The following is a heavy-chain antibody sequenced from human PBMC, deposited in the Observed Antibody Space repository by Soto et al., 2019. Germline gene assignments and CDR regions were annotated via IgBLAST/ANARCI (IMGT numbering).Heavy chain of an antibody. D-gene: IGHD2-2*01. CDR2: IYYSGST. Sequence: PSETLSLTCTVSGGSVSSCSYYWSWIRHPPGKGLEWIGYIYYSGSTNYNPSLKSRVTISVDTSKNQFSLKLSSVTAADTAVYYCAREQIVVVPAAIAWFDPWGQGTLVTVSS. CDR1: GGSVSSCSYY. V-gene: IGHV4-61*01. CDR3: AREQIVVVPAAIAWFDP. J-gene: IGHJ5*02.